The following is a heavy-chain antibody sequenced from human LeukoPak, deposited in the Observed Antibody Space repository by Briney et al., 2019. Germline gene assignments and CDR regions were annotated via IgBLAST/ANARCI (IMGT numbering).Heavy chain of an antibody. D-gene: IGHD3-3*01. J-gene: IGHJ6*02. Sequence: PSETLSLTCTVSGGSISSYYWSWIRQPAGKGLEWIGRIYTSGSTNYNPSLKSRVTMSVDTSKNQFSLKLSSVTAADTAVYYCARVPTYYDFWSNAYYYYGMDVWGQGTTVTVSS. CDR1: GGSISSYY. CDR3: ARVPTYYDFWSNAYYYYGMDV. V-gene: IGHV4-4*07. CDR2: IYTSGST.